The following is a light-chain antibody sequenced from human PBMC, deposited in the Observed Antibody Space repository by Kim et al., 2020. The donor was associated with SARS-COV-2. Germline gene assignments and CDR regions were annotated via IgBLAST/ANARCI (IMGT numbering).Light chain of an antibody. CDR1: QSVDSK. Sequence: EVVMTQSPATLSVSPGERATLSCRSSQSVDSKLAWYQQRPGQAPRLLIYAASTRATGIPARFSGSGSGTEFTLTISSLQSEDFALYYCQQYNTWPPVYTFGQGTKLAI. V-gene: IGKV3-15*01. CDR2: AAS. CDR3: QQYNTWPPVYT. J-gene: IGKJ2*01.